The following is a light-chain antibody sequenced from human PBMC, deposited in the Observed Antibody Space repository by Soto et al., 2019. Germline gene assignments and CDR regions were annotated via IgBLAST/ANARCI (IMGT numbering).Light chain of an antibody. V-gene: IGKV3D-20*02. CDR3: QQRSNWPPT. CDR2: GAS. CDR1: QSVTSTS. J-gene: IGKJ5*01. Sequence: EIVLTQSPGALSLSPGERATLSCRASQSVTSTSLAWYQQKPGQAPRLLMYGASSRATGTPARFSGSGSETDFTLTISSLEPEDFAVYYCQQRSNWPPTFGQGTRLEIK.